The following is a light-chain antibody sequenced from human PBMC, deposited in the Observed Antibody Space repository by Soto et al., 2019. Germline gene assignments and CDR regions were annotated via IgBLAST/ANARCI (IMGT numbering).Light chain of an antibody. Sequence: IVLTQSPATLSLSPGERATLSCGASQSLNSNFLAWYQKKAGLAPRLLIFDVSVRAPGIPDRSSGSGSGNAFTLTIRSLEPEDSAVYFCHHFADSPSFGGGTEVEIK. V-gene: IGKV3D-20*01. CDR2: DVS. J-gene: IGKJ4*01. CDR1: QSLNSNF. CDR3: HHFADSPS.